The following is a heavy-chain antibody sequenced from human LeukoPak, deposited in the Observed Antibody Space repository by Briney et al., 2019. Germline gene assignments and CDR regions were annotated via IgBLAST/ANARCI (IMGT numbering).Heavy chain of an antibody. CDR1: LDRFTGYF. J-gene: IGHJ4*02. D-gene: IGHD3-22*01. CDR2: IVPNIGDT. Sequence: ASLKVSCKPPLDRFTGYFIRSVRQDLEQGHENMFCIVPNIGDTNYTQKFQSTVCIPPDTSTRTAYMDRCTARSEETAVYICARYGSISYSLDYWGQGTLVAVCS. V-gene: IGHV1-2*02. CDR3: ARYGSISYSLDY.